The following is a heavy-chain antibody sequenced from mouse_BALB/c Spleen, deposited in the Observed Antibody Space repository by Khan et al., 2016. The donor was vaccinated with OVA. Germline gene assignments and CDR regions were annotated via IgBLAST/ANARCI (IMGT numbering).Heavy chain of an antibody. CDR3: ARSILLYFDY. J-gene: IGHJ2*01. V-gene: IGHV14-1*02. Sequence: VQLQQSGAELVRPGALVKLSCKGSGFNIKDYYMQWVKQRPEQGLEWIGWIDPENGNSIYDPKFQGKASITEDTNSKTAYLQLSSLTSEDTAVYYCARSILLYFDYWGQGTTLTVSS. CDR2: IDPENGNS. CDR1: GFNIKDYY. D-gene: IGHD2-3*01.